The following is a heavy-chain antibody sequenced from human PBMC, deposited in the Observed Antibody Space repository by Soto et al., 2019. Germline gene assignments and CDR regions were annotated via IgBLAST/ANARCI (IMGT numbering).Heavy chain of an antibody. CDR2: FDPEDGET. D-gene: IGHD1-26*01. CDR1: GYTLAELS. J-gene: IGHJ4*02. Sequence: TSVKVSCTVSGYTLAELSMHWVRQAPGKGLEWMGGFDPEDGETIYAQKFQGRVTMTEDTSTDTAYMELSSLRSEDTAVYYCHLSGTYPFGYCRQVTPFPVSS. CDR3: HLSGTYPFGY. V-gene: IGHV1-24*01.